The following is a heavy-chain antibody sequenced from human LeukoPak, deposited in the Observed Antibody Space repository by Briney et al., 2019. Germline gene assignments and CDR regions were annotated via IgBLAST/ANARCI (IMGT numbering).Heavy chain of an antibody. J-gene: IGHJ6*02. CDR3: AKGYGDYGHYGMDV. CDR1: GFTFSSYA. CDR2: ISGSGGST. D-gene: IGHD4-17*01. V-gene: IGHV3-23*01. Sequence: GGSLRLSCAASGFTFSSYAVSWVRQAPGKGLEWVSAISGSGGSTYYADSVKGRFTISRDNSKNTLYLQMNSLRAEDTAVYYCAKGYGDYGHYGMDVWGQGTTVTVSS.